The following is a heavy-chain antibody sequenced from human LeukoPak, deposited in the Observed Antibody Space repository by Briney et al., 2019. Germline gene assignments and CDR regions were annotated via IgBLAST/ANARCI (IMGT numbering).Heavy chain of an antibody. Sequence: PSETLSLTCAVYGGSFSGYYWSWIRQPPGKGLEWIGEINHSGSTNYNPSLKSRVTISVDTSKNQFSLKLSSVTAADTAVYYCARGCIGYSSGWYWFDYWGQGTVVTVSS. J-gene: IGHJ4*02. CDR2: INHSGST. D-gene: IGHD6-19*01. CDR1: GGSFSGYY. V-gene: IGHV4-34*01. CDR3: ARGCIGYSSGWYWFDY.